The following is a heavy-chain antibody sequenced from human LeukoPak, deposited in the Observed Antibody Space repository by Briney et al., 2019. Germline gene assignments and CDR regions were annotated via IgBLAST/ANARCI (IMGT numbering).Heavy chain of an antibody. V-gene: IGHV1-69*04. CDR1: GGTFSSYA. J-gene: IGHJ3*02. D-gene: IGHD5-12*01. Sequence: SVKVSCKASGGTFSSYAISWVRPAPGQGLEWMGRIIPILGIANYAQKFQGRVTITADKSTSTAYMELSSLRSEDTAVYYCARESVEMATIVDAFDIWGQGTMVTVSS. CDR3: ARESVEMATIVDAFDI. CDR2: IIPILGIA.